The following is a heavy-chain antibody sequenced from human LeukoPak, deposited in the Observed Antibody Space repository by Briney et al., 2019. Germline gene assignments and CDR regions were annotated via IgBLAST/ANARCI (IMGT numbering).Heavy chain of an antibody. CDR1: GFTFSSYE. V-gene: IGHV3-48*03. CDR3: ARVAVVVPAAIQNPRLDNWFDP. D-gene: IGHD2-2*01. J-gene: IGHJ5*02. Sequence: GGSLRLSCAASGFTFSSYEMNWVRQAPGKGLEWVSYISSSGSAIYYADSVKGRFTISRDNAKNSLYLQMNSLRAEDTAVYYCARVAVVVPAAIQNPRLDNWFDPWGQGTLVTVSS. CDR2: ISSSGSAI.